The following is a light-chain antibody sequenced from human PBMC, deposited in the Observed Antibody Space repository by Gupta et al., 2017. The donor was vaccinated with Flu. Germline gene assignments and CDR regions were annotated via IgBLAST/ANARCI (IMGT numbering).Light chain of an antibody. V-gene: IGKV2-24*01. Sequence: DIVMTQTPLSSPVTLGQPASISCRSSQSLVHSDGNTYLNWLHQRPGQPPRLLIYKMSDRCSGVPYIFSGSGAGTDFTLKISRVEAEDVGVYYCGQGKQFPYTFGQGTKMEIK. J-gene: IGKJ2*01. CDR3: GQGKQFPYT. CDR2: KMS. CDR1: QSLVHSDGNTY.